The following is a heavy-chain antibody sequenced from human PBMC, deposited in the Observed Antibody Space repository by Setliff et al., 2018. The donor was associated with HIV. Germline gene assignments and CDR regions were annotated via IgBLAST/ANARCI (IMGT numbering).Heavy chain of an antibody. CDR2: IYYSGST. D-gene: IGHD3-10*01. Sequence: SETLSLTCTVSGGSVSSGSYYWSWIRQPPGKGLEWIGYIYYSGSTNYNPSLKSRVTMSVDTSKNQFSLRLSSVTAADTAVYYCAREDASGSARRFDPWGQGTLVTVSS. V-gene: IGHV4-61*01. CDR1: GGSVSSGSYY. CDR3: AREDASGSARRFDP. J-gene: IGHJ5*02.